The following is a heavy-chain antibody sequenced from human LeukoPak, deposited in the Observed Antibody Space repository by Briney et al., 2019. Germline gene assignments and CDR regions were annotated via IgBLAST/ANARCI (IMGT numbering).Heavy chain of an antibody. Sequence: GGSLRLSCAASGFSFSNYAMSWVRQAPGKGPEWVSGISDSGRYTYYADSVKGRFTISRDNAKNSLYLQMNSLRAEDTAVYYCARVVGALFDYWGQGTLVTVSS. D-gene: IGHD1-26*01. J-gene: IGHJ4*02. CDR2: ISDSGRYT. V-gene: IGHV3-21*04. CDR1: GFSFSNYA. CDR3: ARVVGALFDY.